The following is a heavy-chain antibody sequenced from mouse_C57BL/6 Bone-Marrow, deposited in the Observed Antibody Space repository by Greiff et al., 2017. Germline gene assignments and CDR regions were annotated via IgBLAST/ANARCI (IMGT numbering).Heavy chain of an antibody. Sequence: EVQGVESGGGLVQPGGSLSLSCAASGFTFTDYYMSWVRQPPGKALEWLGFIRNKANGYTTEYSASVKGRFTISRDNSQSILYLQMNALRAEDSATDYCARSLINYEYDGTGYYFDYWGQGTTLTVSS. D-gene: IGHD2-4*01. J-gene: IGHJ2*01. V-gene: IGHV7-3*01. CDR2: IRNKANGYTT. CDR1: GFTFTDYY. CDR3: ARSLINYEYDGTGYYFDY.